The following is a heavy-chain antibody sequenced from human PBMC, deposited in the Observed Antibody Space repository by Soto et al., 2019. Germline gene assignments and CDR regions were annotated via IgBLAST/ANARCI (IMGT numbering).Heavy chain of an antibody. V-gene: IGHV1-18*01. CDR1: GYTFSSYG. Sequence: QVQLVQSGAEVKKPGASVKVSCKASGYTFSSYGISWVRQAPGQGLEWMGWISGYSGHTYYAQKFQGRVTMTTDTSTNTVYMELRSRRSDDTAVYYCAREWDNKSEHSSGWYGDFWGQGTLVTVSS. J-gene: IGHJ4*02. CDR2: ISGYSGHT. D-gene: IGHD6-19*01. CDR3: AREWDNKSEHSSGWYGDF.